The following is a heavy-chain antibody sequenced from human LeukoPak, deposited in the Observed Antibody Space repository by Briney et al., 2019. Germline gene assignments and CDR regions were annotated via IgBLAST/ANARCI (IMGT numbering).Heavy chain of an antibody. Sequence: GASVKVSCKASGYTFTSYGISWVRQAPGQGLEWTGWISAYNGNTNYAQKLQGRVTMTTDTSTSTAYMELRSLRSDDTAVYYCASRYCSSTSCYGSYYYYGMDVWGQGTTVTVSS. CDR3: ASRYCSSTSCYGSYYYYGMDV. J-gene: IGHJ6*02. CDR2: ISAYNGNT. CDR1: GYTFTSYG. V-gene: IGHV1-18*01. D-gene: IGHD2-2*01.